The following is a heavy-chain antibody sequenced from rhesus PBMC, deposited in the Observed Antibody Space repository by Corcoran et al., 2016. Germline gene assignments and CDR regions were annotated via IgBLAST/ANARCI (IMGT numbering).Heavy chain of an antibody. V-gene: IGHV2-174*01. CDR1: GFSLTTSGMG. CDR2: IYWDDDK. Sequence: QVTLKESGPALVKPTQTLTLTCTFSGFSLTTSGMGVGWIRQPPGKALEWLALIYWDDDKRYSTSLKSRLTISTDTSKNQVVLTMTNMDPVDTATYYCARGGYFDYWGQGVLVTVSS. J-gene: IGHJ4*01. CDR3: ARGGYFDY.